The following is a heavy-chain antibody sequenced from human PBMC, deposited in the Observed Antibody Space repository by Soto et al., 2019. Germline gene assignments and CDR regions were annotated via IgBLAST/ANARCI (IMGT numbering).Heavy chain of an antibody. CDR2: VSIGGST. V-gene: IGHV3-23*01. CDR1: GFTFSSYA. CDR3: AKRRGAGGHFDY. D-gene: IGHD2-15*01. J-gene: IGHJ4*02. Sequence: DVQLLESGGGLVQPEGSLRLSCAASGFTFSSYAMGWVRQGPGKGLEWVAVVSIGGSTHYADSVRGRFTFSRDNSKNTPSLQMNSLTAEDTAVYFCAKRRGAGGHFDYWGQGALVTVSS.